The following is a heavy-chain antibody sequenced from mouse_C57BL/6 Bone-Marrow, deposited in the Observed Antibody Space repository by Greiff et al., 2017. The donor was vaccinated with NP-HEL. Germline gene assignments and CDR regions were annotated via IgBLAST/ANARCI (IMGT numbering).Heavy chain of an antibody. J-gene: IGHJ2*01. Sequence: EVQLVESGGDLVKPGGSLKLSCAASGFTFSSYGMSWVRQTPDKRLEWVATISSGGSYTYYPDSVKGRFTISRDHAKNTLYLQLSSLKSEDTAMYYCGRPFDYWGQGTTLTVSA. CDR3: GRPFDY. CDR1: GFTFSSYG. V-gene: IGHV5-6*01. CDR2: ISSGGSYT.